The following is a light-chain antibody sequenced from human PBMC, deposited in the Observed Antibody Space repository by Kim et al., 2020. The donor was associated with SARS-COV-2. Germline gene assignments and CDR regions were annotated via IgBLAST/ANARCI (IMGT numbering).Light chain of an antibody. CDR1: SSNLGAGYA. CDR3: QSYDYRLSGSRV. CDR2: DNN. V-gene: IGLV1-40*01. Sequence: VLTQPPSVSGAPGQRVTISCTGSSSNLGAGYAVHWYQQLPGTAPRLLIYDNNNRPSGVPDRFSGSKSDTSASLAISGLQAEDEADYYCQSYDYRLSGSRVFGGGTQLTVL. J-gene: IGLJ3*02.